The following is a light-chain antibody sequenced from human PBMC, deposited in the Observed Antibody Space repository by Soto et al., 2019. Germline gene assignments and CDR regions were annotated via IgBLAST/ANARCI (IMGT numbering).Light chain of an antibody. CDR2: AAS. J-gene: IGKJ1*01. V-gene: IGKV1-39*01. CDR1: QSISNY. Sequence: DLQMTQSPSSLSASVGDRVTITCRASQSISNYLNWYQQKPGTAPKLLIYAASSLQSGVPSRFSGSGSGTDFTLTISSLQPEDFVTYYCQQSYSTPPWTFGQGTKVEIK. CDR3: QQSYSTPPWT.